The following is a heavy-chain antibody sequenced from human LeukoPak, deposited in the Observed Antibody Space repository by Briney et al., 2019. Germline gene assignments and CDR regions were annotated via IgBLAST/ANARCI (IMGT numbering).Heavy chain of an antibody. D-gene: IGHD4-17*01. J-gene: IGHJ4*02. V-gene: IGHV4-30-4*01. CDR3: ARGSETTVTTRDDY. CDR2: IYYSGST. Sequence: PSETLSLTCTVSGGSISSGDYYWSWIRQPPGKGLEWIGYIYYSGSTYYNPSHKSRVTISVDTSKNQFSLKLSSVTAADTAVYYCARGSETTVTTRDDYWGQGTLVTVSS. CDR1: GGSISSGDYY.